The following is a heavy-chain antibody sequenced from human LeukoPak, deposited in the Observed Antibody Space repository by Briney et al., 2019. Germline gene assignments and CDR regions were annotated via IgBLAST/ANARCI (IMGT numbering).Heavy chain of an antibody. CDR1: GFTFSSYG. J-gene: IGHJ4*02. Sequence: GGSLRLSCAASGFTFSSYGMHWVRQAPGKGLEWVAVIWYDGSNKYYADSVKGRFTISRDNSKNTLYLQMNSLRAEDTAVYYCARGGTLVVPAALPDYWGQGTLVTVSS. D-gene: IGHD2-2*01. V-gene: IGHV3-33*01. CDR2: IWYDGSNK. CDR3: ARGGTLVVPAALPDY.